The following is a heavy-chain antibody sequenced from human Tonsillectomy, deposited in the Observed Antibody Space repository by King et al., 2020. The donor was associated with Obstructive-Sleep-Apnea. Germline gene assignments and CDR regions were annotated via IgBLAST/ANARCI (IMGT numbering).Heavy chain of an antibody. V-gene: IGHV1-46*01. Sequence: VQLVESGAEAKKPGASVKVSCKASGYTFISHYMHWVRQAPGQGLEWMGIINPSGGSTSYAEKFQGRVTMTRDTSTSTVYMELSSLRSEDTAVYYCARVSEQVGHDYYYYGMDVWGQGTTVTVSS. CDR2: INPSGGST. J-gene: IGHJ6*02. D-gene: IGHD6-6*01. CDR1: GYTFISHY. CDR3: ARVSEQVGHDYYYYGMDV.